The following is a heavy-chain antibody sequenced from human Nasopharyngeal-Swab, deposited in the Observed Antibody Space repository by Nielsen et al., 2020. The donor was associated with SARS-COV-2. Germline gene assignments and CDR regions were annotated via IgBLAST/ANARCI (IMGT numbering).Heavy chain of an antibody. CDR1: GFTFSSYG. CDR2: IWYDGSNK. J-gene: IGHJ4*02. D-gene: IGHD6-13*01. Sequence: GEPLKISCAASGFTFSSYGMHWVRQAPGKGLEWVAVIWYDGSNKYYADSVKGRFTISRDNSKNTLYLQMNSLRAEDTAVYYCARGRSSSWEDYFDYWGQGTLVTVSS. V-gene: IGHV3-33*01. CDR3: ARGRSSSWEDYFDY.